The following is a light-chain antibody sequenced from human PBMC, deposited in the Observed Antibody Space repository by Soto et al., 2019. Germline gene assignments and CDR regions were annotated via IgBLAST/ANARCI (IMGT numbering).Light chain of an antibody. CDR3: QQYDKWPPIT. Sequence: EIVMTQAAAIMSVSPGERATLSCRASQSVAKSLAWYQQKPGQAPRLIIYESSTRATDILARFSGSGSGTEFTLTISSLQSEDFAIYYCQQYDKWPPITFGQVTRLEIQ. V-gene: IGKV3-15*01. CDR1: QSVAKS. CDR2: ESS. J-gene: IGKJ5*01.